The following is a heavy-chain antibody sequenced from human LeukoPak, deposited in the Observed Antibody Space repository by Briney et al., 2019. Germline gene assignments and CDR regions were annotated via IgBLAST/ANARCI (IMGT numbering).Heavy chain of an antibody. J-gene: IGHJ4*02. CDR1: GFTFSNCW. Sequence: GGSLRLSCVASGFTFSNCWMHWVRQVPGKGLVWVSRIKTDGTITSYADSVEGRFTISRDNAKNTLYLQMNSLRAEDTAVYYCARDRTTVTVFDYWGQGILVTVSS. V-gene: IGHV3-74*01. CDR3: ARDRTTVTVFDY. D-gene: IGHD4-17*01. CDR2: IKTDGTIT.